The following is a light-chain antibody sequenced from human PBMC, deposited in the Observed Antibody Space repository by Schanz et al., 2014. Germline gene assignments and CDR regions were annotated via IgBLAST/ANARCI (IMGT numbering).Light chain of an antibody. CDR2: VAS. CDR3: QRRSSWPPYT. CDR1: QGISSS. V-gene: IGKV1D-8*03. Sequence: VIWMTQSPSLPSASTGDRVTISCRMSQGISSSLPWYHQRPGKAPELLIYVASRLQSGVPSRFSGSGSGTDFTLTISSLEPEDFAVYYWQRRSSWPPYTFGLGTKLEIK. J-gene: IGKJ2*01.